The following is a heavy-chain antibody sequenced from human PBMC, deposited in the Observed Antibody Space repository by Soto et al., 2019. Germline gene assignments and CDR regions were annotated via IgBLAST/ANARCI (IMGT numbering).Heavy chain of an antibody. D-gene: IGHD3-3*01. CDR1: GGTFSSYT. V-gene: IGHV1-69*02. CDR3: ARVSDFWSTGYLNWFDP. CDR2: IIPILGIA. J-gene: IGHJ5*02. Sequence: GASVKVSCKASGGTFSSYTISWVRQAPGQGLEWMGRIIPILGIANYAQKFQGRVTITADKSTSTAYMELSSLRSEDTAVYYCARVSDFWSTGYLNWFDPWGQGTLVTVSS.